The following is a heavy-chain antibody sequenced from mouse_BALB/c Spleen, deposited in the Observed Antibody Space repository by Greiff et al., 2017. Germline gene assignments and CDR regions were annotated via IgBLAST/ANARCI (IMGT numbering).Heavy chain of an antibody. Sequence: VQLQQSGAELVRPGSSVKISCKASGYAFSSYWMNWVKQRPGQGLEWIGQIYPGDGDTNYNGKFKGKATLTADKSSSTAYMQLSSLTSEDSAVYFCARGGAGPFAYWGQGTLVTVSA. CDR2: IYPGDGDT. V-gene: IGHV1-80*01. J-gene: IGHJ3*01. D-gene: IGHD3-3*01. CDR3: ARGGAGPFAY. CDR1: GYAFSSYW.